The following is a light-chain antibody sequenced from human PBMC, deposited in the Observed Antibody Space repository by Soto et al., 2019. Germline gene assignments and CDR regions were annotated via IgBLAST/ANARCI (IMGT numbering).Light chain of an antibody. V-gene: IGLV2-8*01. CDR2: EVS. Sequence: QSALTQPPSAPGSPGQSVTISCTGTSSDVGNFIYISWYQQHPGKAPQLMIYEVSKRPSGVPDRFSGSKSGNTASLTVSGLQVEDEAEYFCTSYAGSNKWLFGGGTKLTVL. CDR3: TSYAGSNKWL. J-gene: IGLJ2*01. CDR1: SSDVGNFIY.